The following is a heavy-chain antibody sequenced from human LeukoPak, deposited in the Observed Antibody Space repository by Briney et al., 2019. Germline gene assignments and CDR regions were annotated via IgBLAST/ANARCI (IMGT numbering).Heavy chain of an antibody. V-gene: IGHV3-43D*03. CDR1: GFTFDDYA. D-gene: IGHD5-18*01. CDR3: AKDRGGYSYGSPDY. J-gene: IGHJ4*02. Sequence: PGGSLRLXCAASGFTFDDYAMHWVRHAPGKGLEWVSFISWDGGSTYYADSVKGRFTISRDNSKNSLYLQMNSLRAEDTALYYCAKDRGGYSYGSPDYWGQGTLVTVSS. CDR2: ISWDGGST.